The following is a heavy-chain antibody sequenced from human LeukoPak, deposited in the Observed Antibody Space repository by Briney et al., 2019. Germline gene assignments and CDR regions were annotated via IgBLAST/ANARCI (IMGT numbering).Heavy chain of an antibody. V-gene: IGHV4-59*01. CDR1: GGSISSYY. CDR2: IYYSGST. J-gene: IGHJ5*02. D-gene: IGHD3-10*01. CDR3: AREVKGFGELLTYNWSDP. Sequence: SETLSLTCTVSGGSISSYYWSWIRQPPGKGLEWIGYIYYSGSTNYNPSLKSRVTISVDTSKNQFSLKLSSVTAADTAVYYCAREVKGFGELLTYNWSDPWGQGTLVTVSS.